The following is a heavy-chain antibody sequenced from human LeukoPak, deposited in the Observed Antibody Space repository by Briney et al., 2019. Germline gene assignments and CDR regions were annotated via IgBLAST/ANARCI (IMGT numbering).Heavy chain of an antibody. CDR1: GFTFRSYG. D-gene: IGHD2-15*01. CDR2: ISSSSSYI. Sequence: PGGSLRLSCAVSGFTFRSYGMHWVRQAPGKGLEWVSSISSSSSYIYYADSVKGRFTISRDNAKNSLYLQMNSLRAEDTAVYYCARGGRYCSGGSCREAFDYWGQGTLVTVSS. CDR3: ARGGRYCSGGSCREAFDY. J-gene: IGHJ4*02. V-gene: IGHV3-21*01.